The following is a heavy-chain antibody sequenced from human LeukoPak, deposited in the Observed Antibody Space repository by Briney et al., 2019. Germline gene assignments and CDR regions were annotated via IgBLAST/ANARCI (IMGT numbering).Heavy chain of an antibody. CDR3: ARGLSYNYAYPYFDT. CDR2: IFYRESTGGDT. D-gene: IGHD3-16*01. V-gene: IGHV4-59*01. CDR1: GGSISDYH. J-gene: IGHJ4*02. Sequence: ASETLSLTCTVSGGSISDYHWSWIRQPPGKGLEWIGYIFYRESTGGDTNYNPSPKNRVTMSVDTSKNQFSLKLNSVTAADTAVYSCARGLSYNYAYPYFDTWGQGTLVTVSS.